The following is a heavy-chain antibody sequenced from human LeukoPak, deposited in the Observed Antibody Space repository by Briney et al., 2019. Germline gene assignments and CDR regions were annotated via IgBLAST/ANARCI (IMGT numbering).Heavy chain of an antibody. J-gene: IGHJ4*02. Sequence: GGSLRLSCAASGFTFSSYDMHWVRQAPGKGLEWVSAFHTDGGTYYLDSVKGRFTISREDAKNSSYLQMNTLRAGDTAVYYCARGSGPGVTTIDSWGQGTLVIVSS. V-gene: IGHV3-13*01. CDR3: ARGSGPGVTTIDS. CDR1: GFTFSSYD. CDR2: FHTDGGT. D-gene: IGHD4-17*01.